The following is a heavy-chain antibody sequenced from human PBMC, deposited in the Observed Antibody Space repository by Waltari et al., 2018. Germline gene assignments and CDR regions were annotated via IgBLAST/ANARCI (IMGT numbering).Heavy chain of an antibody. CDR3: TKAAAKYFYYYYMDV. CDR1: GFTFDDYG. CDR2: TSWDGSST. J-gene: IGHJ6*03. Sequence: EVQLVESGGVVVQPGGSLRLSWGSSGFTFDDYGVQWVRQAPGKGLGWVSPTSWDGSSTFYADSVKGLFTISRDNSKNSLYLQMNSLRHEDTALYYCTKAAAKYFYYYYMDVWGKGTPVTVSS. V-gene: IGHV3-43D*03.